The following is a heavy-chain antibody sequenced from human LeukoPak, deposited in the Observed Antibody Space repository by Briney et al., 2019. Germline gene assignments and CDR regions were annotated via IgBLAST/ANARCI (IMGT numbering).Heavy chain of an antibody. D-gene: IGHD2-21*01. J-gene: IGHJ5*02. V-gene: IGHV1-69*13. CDR2: IIPIFGTA. Sequence: SVKVSCKASGGTFSSYAISWVRQAPGQGLEWMGGIIPIFGTANYAQKFQGRVTITADEYTSTAYMELSSLRSEDTAVYYCAVDAYLGGHLGNWFDPWGQGTLVTVSS. CDR1: GGTFSSYA. CDR3: AVDAYLGGHLGNWFDP.